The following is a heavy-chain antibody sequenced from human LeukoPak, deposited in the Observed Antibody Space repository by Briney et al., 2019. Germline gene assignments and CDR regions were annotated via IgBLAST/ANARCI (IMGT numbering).Heavy chain of an antibody. J-gene: IGHJ6*02. CDR3: ARGDYGDYYYYYYGMDV. Sequence: ASVKVCCKASGYTFTSYGISWVRQAPGQGLEWMRWISAYNGNTNYAQKLQGRVTMTTDTSTSTAYMELRSLRSDDTAVYYCARGDYGDYYYYYYGMDVWGQGTTVTVSS. CDR1: GYTFTSYG. CDR2: ISAYNGNT. V-gene: IGHV1-18*01. D-gene: IGHD4-17*01.